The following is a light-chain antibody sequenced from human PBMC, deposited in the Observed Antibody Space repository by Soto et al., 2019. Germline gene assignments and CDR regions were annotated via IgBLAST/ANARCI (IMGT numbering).Light chain of an antibody. CDR2: AAS. Sequence: DIQMTQSPSSLSASAGERATLTCRASQGVSSYLAWYQQKPGKTPKLLIYAASNMDTGIPSRFSGSGSGTDFTLTISSLQPEDVATYYCQQYNNAPFTFGPGTKVEIK. J-gene: IGKJ1*01. V-gene: IGKV1-27*01. CDR1: QGVSSY. CDR3: QQYNNAPFT.